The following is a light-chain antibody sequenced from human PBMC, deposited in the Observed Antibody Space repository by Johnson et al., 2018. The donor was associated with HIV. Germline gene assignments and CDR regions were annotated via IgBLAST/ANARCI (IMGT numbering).Light chain of an antibody. Sequence: QSVLTQPPSVSAAPGQNVTISCSGSSSNIGNNYISWYQQLPGTAPKLLIYETTKRPSGIPDRFSGSRSGTSATLGITGLQTGDEADSYCATCDNSLRVFGTGTKVTVL. V-gene: IGLV1-51*02. J-gene: IGLJ1*01. CDR3: ATCDNSLRV. CDR1: SSNIGNNY. CDR2: ETT.